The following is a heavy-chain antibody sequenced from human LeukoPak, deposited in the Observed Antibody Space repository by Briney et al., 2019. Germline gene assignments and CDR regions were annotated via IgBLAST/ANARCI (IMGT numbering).Heavy chain of an antibody. V-gene: IGHV4-59*08. CDR1: GGSISSYY. J-gene: IGHJ4*02. D-gene: IGHD3-3*01. CDR2: IYYSGST. Sequence: SETLSLTCTVSGGSISSYYWSWIRQPPGKGLEWIGYIYYSGSTNYNPSLKSRVTISVDTSKNQFSLKLSSVTAADTAVYYCARHSNPGSSQAGEVDYWGQGTLVTVSS. CDR3: ARHSNPGSSQAGEVDY.